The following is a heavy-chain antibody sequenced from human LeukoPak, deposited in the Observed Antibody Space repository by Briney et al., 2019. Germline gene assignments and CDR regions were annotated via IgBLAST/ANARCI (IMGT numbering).Heavy chain of an antibody. CDR2: VYYGGIT. CDR3: ARDVDPHF. Sequence: SETLSLTCTVSGGSIDNYYWTWIRQPPEKGLEWIGYVYYGGITKYNPSLMSRVSISVDTSKNQFSLKVRAVTAADTAVYYCARDVDPHFWGQGTLVTVSS. V-gene: IGHV4-59*01. D-gene: IGHD5-12*01. CDR1: GGSIDNYY. J-gene: IGHJ1*01.